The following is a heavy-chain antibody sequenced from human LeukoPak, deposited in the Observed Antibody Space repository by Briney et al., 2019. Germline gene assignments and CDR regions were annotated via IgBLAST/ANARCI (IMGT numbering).Heavy chain of an antibody. V-gene: IGHV3-53*01. Sequence: GGSLRLSCAASGFTVSSNYINWVRQAPGEGLEWVSVIYSGGSTYYADSVKGRFTISRDNSKNTLYLQMNSLRAEDTAVYYCARGRIAVAGPFDYWGQGTLVTVSS. CDR3: ARGRIAVAGPFDY. CDR2: IYSGGST. CDR1: GFTVSSNY. D-gene: IGHD6-19*01. J-gene: IGHJ4*02.